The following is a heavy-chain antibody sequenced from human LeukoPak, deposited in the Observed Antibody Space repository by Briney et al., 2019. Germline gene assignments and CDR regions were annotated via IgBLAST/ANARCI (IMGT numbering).Heavy chain of an antibody. Sequence: GASVKVSCKASGGTFSSYAISWVRQAPGQGLEWMGRIIPILGIANYAQKFQGRVTITADKSTSTAYMELSSLRSEDTAVYYCARGSSSWYGAFDIWGQGTMVTVSS. CDR3: ARGSSSWYGAFDI. J-gene: IGHJ3*02. CDR1: GGTFSSYA. V-gene: IGHV1-69*04. CDR2: IIPILGIA. D-gene: IGHD6-13*01.